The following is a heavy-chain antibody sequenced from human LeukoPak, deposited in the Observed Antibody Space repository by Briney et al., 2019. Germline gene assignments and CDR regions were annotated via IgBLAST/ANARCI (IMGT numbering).Heavy chain of an antibody. V-gene: IGHV3-15*05. Sequence: PGRSLTLSCAASGFTFISYEMSWVRQAPGKGLEWVGCIKSKTDGGTTDYAAPVKGRFTISRDDSKNTLYLQMNSLKTEDTAVYYCTTDPYYYDSSGYYFYYYYMDVWGKGTTVTISS. D-gene: IGHD3-22*01. CDR2: IKSKTDGGTT. CDR1: GFTFISYE. CDR3: TTDPYYYDSSGYYFYYYYMDV. J-gene: IGHJ6*03.